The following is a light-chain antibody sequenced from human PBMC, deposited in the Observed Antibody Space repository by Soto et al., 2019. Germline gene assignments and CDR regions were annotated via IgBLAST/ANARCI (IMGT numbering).Light chain of an antibody. J-gene: IGKJ5*01. V-gene: IGKV3-11*01. CDR3: QQRSNGPPIT. CDR1: QSVSSY. Sequence: EIVLTQSPATLSLSPGERATLSCRASQSVSSYLAWYQQKPGQAPRLLIYDASNRATGIPARFSGSGSGTDFTLNISSLEPEDFAVYYCQQRSNGPPITFGQGTRLEIK. CDR2: DAS.